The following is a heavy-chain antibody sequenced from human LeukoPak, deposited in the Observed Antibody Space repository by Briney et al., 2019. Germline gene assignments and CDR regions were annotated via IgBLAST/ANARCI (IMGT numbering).Heavy chain of an antibody. CDR3: AKGGRWLQFREIDY. V-gene: IGHV3-23*01. J-gene: IGHJ4*02. D-gene: IGHD5-24*01. CDR1: GFTFSNYA. CDR2: ISGSGGST. Sequence: PGGSLRLSCAASGFTFSNYAMSWVRQAPGKGLEWVSAISGSGGSTYYADSVKGRFTISRDNSKNTLYLQMNSLRAEDTAVYYCAKGGRWLQFREIDYRGQGTLVTVSS.